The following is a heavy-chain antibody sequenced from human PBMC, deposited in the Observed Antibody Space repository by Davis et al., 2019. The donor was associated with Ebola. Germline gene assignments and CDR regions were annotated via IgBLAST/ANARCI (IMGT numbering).Heavy chain of an antibody. J-gene: IGHJ6*04. CDR1: GDSVFGKNGA. Sequence: HSQTLSLTCAISGDSVFGKNGAWNWIRQSPSRGLEWLGRTYYTSKWHNDYGESVKSRISINPDTSKNQLSLQLNSVTPEDAAVYYCVRGWGRSGLDVWDKGTTVTVSS. D-gene: IGHD3-16*01. V-gene: IGHV6-1*01. CDR3: VRGWGRSGLDV. CDR2: TYYTSKWHN.